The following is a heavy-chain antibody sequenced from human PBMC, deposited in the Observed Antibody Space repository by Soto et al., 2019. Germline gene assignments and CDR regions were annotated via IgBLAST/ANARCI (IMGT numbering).Heavy chain of an antibody. CDR2: INAGGSFS. CDR3: ASFPSGRRYFDY. CDR1: GFTFTAYA. V-gene: IGHV3-23*01. J-gene: IGHJ4*02. Sequence: EVQLLESGGGLIQPGGSLRLSCAASGFTFTAYAMTWVRQAPGQGLEWVSTINAGGSFSYYAGSVKGRFTISRDNFKNTLYLQMNSLTVEDTAVYYCASFPSGRRYFDYWGQGTLVTVSS. D-gene: IGHD2-8*02.